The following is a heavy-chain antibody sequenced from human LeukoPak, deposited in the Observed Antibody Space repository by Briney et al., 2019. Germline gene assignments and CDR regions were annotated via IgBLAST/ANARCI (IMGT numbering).Heavy chain of an antibody. Sequence: PSETLSLTCAVYGGSFSGYYWSWIRQPPGKGLEWIGEINHSGSTNYNPSLKSRVTISVDTSKNQFSLKLSSVTAADTAVYYCAREGGGSYYPFDYWGQGTLVTVSS. J-gene: IGHJ4*02. CDR2: INHSGST. CDR1: GGSFSGYY. D-gene: IGHD1-26*01. CDR3: AREGGGSYYPFDY. V-gene: IGHV4-34*01.